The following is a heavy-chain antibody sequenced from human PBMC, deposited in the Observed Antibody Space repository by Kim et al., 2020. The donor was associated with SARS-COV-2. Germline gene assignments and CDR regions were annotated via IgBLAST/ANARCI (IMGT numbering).Heavy chain of an antibody. CDR3: AREKNGRYLPYSLDY. CDR1: GFTFSDYS. CDR2: ISKSSNYI. Sequence: GGSLRLSCTASGFTFSDYSMNWVRQAPGKGLEWVSSISKSSNYIYYADSVKGRFTGSRDNAKNSLYLQMNSLRAEDTAVYYCAREKNGRYLPYSLDYWGQGTLVTVSS. D-gene: IGHD1-26*01. V-gene: IGHV3-21*01. J-gene: IGHJ4*02.